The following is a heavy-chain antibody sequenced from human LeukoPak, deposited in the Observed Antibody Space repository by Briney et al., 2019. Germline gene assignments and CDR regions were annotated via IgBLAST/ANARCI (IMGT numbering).Heavy chain of an antibody. V-gene: IGHV4-61*02. CDR2: TYTSGST. CDR3: ARARNYYGSGSYSIIPYYYYYMDV. J-gene: IGHJ6*03. CDR1: GGSISSGSYY. D-gene: IGHD3-10*01. Sequence: PSETLSLTCTVSGGSISSGSYYWSWIRQPAGKGLEWIGRTYTSGSTNYNPSLKSRVTISVDTSKNQFSLKLSSVTAADTAVYYCARARNYYGSGSYSIIPYYYYYMDVWGKGTTVTIS.